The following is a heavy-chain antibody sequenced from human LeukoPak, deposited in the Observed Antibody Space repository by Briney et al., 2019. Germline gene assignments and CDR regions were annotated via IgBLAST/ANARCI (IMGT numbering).Heavy chain of an antibody. CDR2: ISGDGGST. Sequence: GGSLRLSCAASGFTFDDYAMHWVRQAPGKGLQWVSLISGDGGSTYYADSVKGRFTISRDNSKNSLYLQMNSLRTEDTALYYCAKEGGYSYGYVVYFDYWGQGTLVTVSS. V-gene: IGHV3-43*02. CDR1: GFTFDDYA. CDR3: AKEGGYSYGYVVYFDY. D-gene: IGHD5-18*01. J-gene: IGHJ4*02.